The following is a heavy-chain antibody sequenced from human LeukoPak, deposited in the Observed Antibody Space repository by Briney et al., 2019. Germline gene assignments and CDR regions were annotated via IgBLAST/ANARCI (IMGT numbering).Heavy chain of an antibody. V-gene: IGHV3-48*03. Sequence: PGGSLRLPCAASGFTFSSYEMNWVRQAPGKGLEWVSYISSSGSTIYYADSVKGRFTISRDNAKHSLYLQMNSLRAEDTAVYYCAREAGYGSGSYYNVGVDYWGQGTLVTVSS. D-gene: IGHD3-10*01. CDR3: AREAGYGSGSYYNVGVDY. CDR1: GFTFSSYE. J-gene: IGHJ4*02. CDR2: ISSSGSTI.